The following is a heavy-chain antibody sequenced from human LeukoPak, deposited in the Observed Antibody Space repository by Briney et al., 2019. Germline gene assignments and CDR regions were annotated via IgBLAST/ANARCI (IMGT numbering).Heavy chain of an antibody. V-gene: IGHV4-59*12. Sequence: SETLSLTCTVSGGSISSYYWSWIRQPPGKGLEWIGFIYYSGSTNYNPSLKSRVTISVDKSKNQFSLKLSSVTAADTAVYYCARVSCSSTSCSERWFDPWGQGTLVTVSS. CDR1: GGSISSYY. D-gene: IGHD2-2*01. J-gene: IGHJ5*02. CDR3: ARVSCSSTSCSERWFDP. CDR2: IYYSGST.